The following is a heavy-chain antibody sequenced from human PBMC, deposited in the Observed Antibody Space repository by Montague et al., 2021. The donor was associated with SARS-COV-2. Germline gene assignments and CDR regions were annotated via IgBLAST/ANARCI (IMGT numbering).Heavy chain of an antibody. D-gene: IGHD3-10*01. CDR3: ARQLRVRRTWQVGDYNHYGMDV. CDR2: IYYSGST. Sequence: SETLSLTCTVSGGSISNYHWNWIRQPPGKGLGWIAYIYYSGSTNYNPSLQSRVTISVDTSRNQFSLRLTSVTAADTAVYYCARQLRVRRTWQVGDYNHYGMDVWGQETTVSVSS. V-gene: IGHV4-59*08. CDR1: GGSISNYH. J-gene: IGHJ6*02.